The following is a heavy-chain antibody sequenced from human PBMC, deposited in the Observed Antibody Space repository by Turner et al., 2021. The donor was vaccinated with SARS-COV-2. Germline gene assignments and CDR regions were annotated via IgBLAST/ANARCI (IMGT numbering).Heavy chain of an antibody. CDR1: GFTFSDYW. Sequence: EVPLVESGGGLVQSGGSLWLSCAGSGFTFSDYWMGWVRQAQGKGLEWVANIKTDGSSKYYVDSVKDRFTTSRDNAKNSLCRQMYSLSAEDTAVYYCVRHGSWKFDSWGQGTLVTVSS. CDR2: IKTDGSSK. CDR3: VRHGSWKFDS. V-gene: IGHV3-7*01. J-gene: IGHJ5*01. D-gene: IGHD1-1*01.